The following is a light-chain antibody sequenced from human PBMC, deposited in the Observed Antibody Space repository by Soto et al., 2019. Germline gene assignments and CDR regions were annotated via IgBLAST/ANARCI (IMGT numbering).Light chain of an antibody. CDR3: RHYNDWPWT. V-gene: IGKV3-15*01. Sequence: EIVMTQSPATLSVSPGERATLSCRATESVNNNLAWYQQKPGQSPRLLIYGASTRATGVPGRFSGSGFGTDFTLTISSRQSEDVAVYFCRHYNDWPWTFGQGAKVEIK. CDR1: ESVNNN. J-gene: IGKJ1*01. CDR2: GAS.